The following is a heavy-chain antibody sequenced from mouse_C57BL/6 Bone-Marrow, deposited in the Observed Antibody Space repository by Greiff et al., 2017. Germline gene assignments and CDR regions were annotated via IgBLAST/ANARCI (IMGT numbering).Heavy chain of an antibody. V-gene: IGHV14-2*01. CDR1: GFNIKDYY. J-gene: IGHJ2*01. Sequence: EVQLQESGAELVKPGASVKLSCSATGFNIKDYYIYWGMRKTEQGQVWSGRNEPEDGETKYAPKFQDNATITTDTSTNPAYLQFSSLTSEDTAAYYYTTTHICYGTNYWDRGTALTVSS. D-gene: IGHD1-1*01. CDR2: NEPEDGET. CDR3: TTTHICYGTNY.